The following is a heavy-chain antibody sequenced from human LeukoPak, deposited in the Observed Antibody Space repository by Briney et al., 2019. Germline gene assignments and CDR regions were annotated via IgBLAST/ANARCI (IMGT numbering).Heavy chain of an antibody. CDR1: GFTFSSYA. V-gene: IGHV3-23*01. CDR2: ISWNSGSI. CDR3: AKDQWAVAGIYDAFDM. Sequence: GGSLRLSCAASGFTFSSYAMSWVRQAPGKGLEWVSGISWNSGSIGYADSVKGRFTISKDNSKNTLYLQMNSLRAEDTAIYYCAKDQWAVAGIYDAFDMWGQGTMVIVSS. J-gene: IGHJ3*02. D-gene: IGHD6-19*01.